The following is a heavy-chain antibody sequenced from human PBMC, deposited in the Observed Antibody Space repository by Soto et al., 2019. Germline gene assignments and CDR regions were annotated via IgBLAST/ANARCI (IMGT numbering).Heavy chain of an antibody. CDR1: GFTFNSYS. Sequence: EVQLVESGGGLVKPGGSLRLSCAASGFTFNSYSMNWVRQAPGKGLEWVSSISSSSSYIYYADSVKGRFTISRDNAKNSLYLQMNSLRAEDTAVYYCARSPSKGGMDVWGQGTTVTVSS. CDR3: ARSPSKGGMDV. CDR2: ISSSSSYI. V-gene: IGHV3-21*01. J-gene: IGHJ6*02.